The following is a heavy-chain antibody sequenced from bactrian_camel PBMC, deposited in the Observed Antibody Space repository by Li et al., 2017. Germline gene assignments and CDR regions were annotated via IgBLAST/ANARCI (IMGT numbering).Heavy chain of an antibody. V-gene: IGHV3S55*01. D-gene: IGHD6*01. CDR2: VDRYDFS. CDR1: GYTSGPYY. CDR3: AAQWPCPYGGTWPLWGGYNY. J-gene: IGHJ4*01. Sequence: QLVESGGGSVHAGESLTLSCQVSGYTSGPYYIAWFRLSTGKEREAVADVDRYDFSMYADSVKGRFTISKDKAKNSLYLQMNSLRPEDTAMYYCAAQWPCPYGGTWPLWGGYNYWGQGTQVTVS.